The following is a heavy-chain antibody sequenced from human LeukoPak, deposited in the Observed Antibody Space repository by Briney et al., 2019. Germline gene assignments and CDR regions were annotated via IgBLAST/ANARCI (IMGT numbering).Heavy chain of an antibody. CDR3: ASRHDYYGSGSYYSDAFDI. D-gene: IGHD3-10*01. CDR1: GGSISSYY. CDR2: IYYSGST. Sequence: PSETLSLTCTVSGGSISSYYWSWIRQPPGKGLEWIGYIYYSGSTNYNTSLKSRVTISVDTSKNQFSLKLSSVTAADTAVYYCASRHDYYGSGSYYSDAFDIWGQGTMVTVSS. J-gene: IGHJ3*02. V-gene: IGHV4-59*01.